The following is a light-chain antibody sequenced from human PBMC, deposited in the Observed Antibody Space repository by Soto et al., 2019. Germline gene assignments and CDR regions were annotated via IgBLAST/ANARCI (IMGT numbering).Light chain of an antibody. J-gene: IGKJ5*01. V-gene: IGKV3-20*01. CDR1: QSVSSSY. CDR3: QQYGSSPT. Sequence: IGLTQSPGTLSLSPGERATLSCRASQSVSSSYLAWYQQKPGQAPRLLIYGASSRATGIPDRFSGSGSGKDFTLTISILEPDDFAVYYCQQYGSSPTFGQGTRLENK. CDR2: GAS.